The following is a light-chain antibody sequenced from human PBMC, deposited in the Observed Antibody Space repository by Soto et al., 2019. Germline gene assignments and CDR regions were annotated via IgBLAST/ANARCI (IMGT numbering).Light chain of an antibody. CDR2: GAY. CDR1: QSVGSH. Sequence: EIVMTQSPATLSVSPGERATLSCRASQSVGSHVAWYQQRPGQPPRLLIYGAYYRATGIPARFSGSASGTDFTLTISRLEPEDFAVYYCQQYDRPTGTFGQGTKVDIK. V-gene: IGKV3-15*01. J-gene: IGKJ1*01. CDR3: QQYDRPTGT.